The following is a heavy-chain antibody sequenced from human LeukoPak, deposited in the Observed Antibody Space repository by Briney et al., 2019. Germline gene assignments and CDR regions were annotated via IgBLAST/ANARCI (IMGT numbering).Heavy chain of an antibody. J-gene: IGHJ6*02. CDR1: GFTFSSCE. D-gene: IGHD3-22*01. V-gene: IGHV3-48*03. CDR3: ARGDYFDTSGFRGGYYYYGMDV. CDR2: IGSSGSTI. Sequence: GGSLRLSCAASGFTFSSCEMNWVRQAPGKGLGWVSSIGSSGSTIYYADSVKGRFTISRDNAKNSLYLQMNTLRAEDTAVYFCARGDYFDTSGFRGGYYYYGMDVWGQGTTVTVSS.